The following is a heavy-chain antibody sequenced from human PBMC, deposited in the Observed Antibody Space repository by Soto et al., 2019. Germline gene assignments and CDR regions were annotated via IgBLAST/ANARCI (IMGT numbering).Heavy chain of an antibody. CDR3: ARSYPLLRFLEWLSTYFDY. J-gene: IGHJ4*02. Sequence: PGGSLRLSCAASGFTFSSYSMNWVRQAPGKGLEWASYISSSSSTIYYADSVKGRFTISRDNAKNSLYLQMNSLRDEDTAVYYCARSYPLLRFLEWLSTYFDYWGQGTLVTVSS. D-gene: IGHD3-3*01. CDR1: GFTFSSYS. V-gene: IGHV3-48*02. CDR2: ISSSSSTI.